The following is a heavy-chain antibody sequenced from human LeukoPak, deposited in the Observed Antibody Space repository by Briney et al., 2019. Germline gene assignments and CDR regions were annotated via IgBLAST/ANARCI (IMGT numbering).Heavy chain of an antibody. CDR3: ARHVVAAAGTGWFDP. D-gene: IGHD6-13*01. CDR1: GGSISSSSYY. V-gene: IGHV4-39*01. J-gene: IGHJ5*02. Sequence: SETLSLTCTVSGGSISSSSYYWGWIRQPPGKGLERIGSIYYSGSTYYNPSLKSRVTISVDTSKNQFSLKLSSVTAADTAVYYCARHVVAAAGTGWFDPWGQGTLVTVSS. CDR2: IYYSGST.